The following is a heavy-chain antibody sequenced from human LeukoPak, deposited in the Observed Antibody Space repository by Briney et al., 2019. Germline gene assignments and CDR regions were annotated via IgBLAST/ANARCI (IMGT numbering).Heavy chain of an antibody. CDR3: ARTTHYYGAAHFDY. D-gene: IGHD4-17*01. CDR2: INHSGST. J-gene: IGHJ4*02. CDR1: GGSFSGYY. V-gene: IGHV4-34*01. Sequence: SETLSLTCAAYGGSFSGYYWSWIRQPPGKGLEWIGEINHSGSTNYNPSLKSRVTISVDTSKNQFSLKLSSVTAADTAVYYCARTTHYYGAAHFDYWGQGTLVTVSS.